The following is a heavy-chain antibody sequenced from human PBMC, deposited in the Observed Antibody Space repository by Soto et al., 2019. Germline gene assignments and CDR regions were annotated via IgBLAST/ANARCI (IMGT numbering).Heavy chain of an antibody. CDR2: IIPFLDIT. CDR1: GGTFSSYS. Sequence: QVQLVQSGAEVKKPGSSVKVSCEASGGTFSSYSINWVRQAPGQGLEWMGRIIPFLDITTYAQKFKDRVTITADKSTRTGYLELSSLRSEDTSVYYCARENVRGSSFDYYYGMDAWGQGTTVIVSS. J-gene: IGHJ6*02. V-gene: IGHV1-69*08. CDR3: ARENVRGSSFDYYYGMDA. D-gene: IGHD1-26*01.